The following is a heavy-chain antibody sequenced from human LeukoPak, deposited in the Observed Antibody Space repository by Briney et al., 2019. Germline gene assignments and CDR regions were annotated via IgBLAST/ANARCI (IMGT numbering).Heavy chain of an antibody. D-gene: IGHD6-6*01. V-gene: IGHV1-2*02. CDR1: GYSFSGYY. CDR2: INPNSDDI. J-gene: IGHJ4*02. Sequence: ASVKVSCKASGYSFSGYYINWVRQAPGQGLEWMGNINPNSDDIKYAQKFQGRVNMTRDTSISTAYMELSRLTSDDTAVYYCARKSAARSTSEFDYWGQGTLVTVSS. CDR3: ARKSAARSTSEFDY.